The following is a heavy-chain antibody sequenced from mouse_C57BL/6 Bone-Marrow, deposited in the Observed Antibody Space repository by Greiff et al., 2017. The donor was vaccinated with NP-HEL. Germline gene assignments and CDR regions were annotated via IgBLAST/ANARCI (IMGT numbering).Heavy chain of an antibody. J-gene: IGHJ3*01. CDR3: ARVYSNYGEFAY. CDR1: GYTFTSYW. CDR2: IHPNSGST. Sequence: QVQLQQPGAELAKPGASVKLSCKASGYTFTSYWMHWVKQRPGQGLEWIGMIHPNSGSTNYNEKFKSKATLTVDKSSSTAYMQLSSLTSEDSAVYYCARVYSNYGEFAYWGQGTLVTVSA. D-gene: IGHD2-5*01. V-gene: IGHV1-64*01.